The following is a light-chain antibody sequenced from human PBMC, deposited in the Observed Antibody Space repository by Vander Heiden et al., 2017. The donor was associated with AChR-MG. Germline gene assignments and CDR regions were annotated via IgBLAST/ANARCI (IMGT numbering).Light chain of an antibody. V-gene: IGLV1-47*01. CDR1: SSNLGSNY. Sequence: QSVLTQPPSASGTPGQRVTISCSGSSSNLGSNYGNGNQQLPGTAPKLLIYRNNQRPSGVPGRFSGSKSGTSASLAISGLRSEDEADYYCAAWDDSLSGWVFGGGTKLTVL. CDR2: RNN. CDR3: AAWDDSLSGWV. J-gene: IGLJ3*02.